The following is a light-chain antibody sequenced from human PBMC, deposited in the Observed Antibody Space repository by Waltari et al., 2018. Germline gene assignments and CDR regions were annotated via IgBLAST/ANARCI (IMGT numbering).Light chain of an antibody. J-gene: IGLJ3*02. V-gene: IGLV1-51*01. CDR3: ATWDTSLIAGV. CDR2: DKS. CDR1: RSNIGGNY. Sequence: QSVLTQPPSVSAAPGQKVTISCSGTRSNIGGNYVSWYQQIPGSAPKLLIYDKSQRPPGVPDRVSGSKSDASATLAITGLQTGDEAVYYCATWDTSLIAGVFGGGTTLTVL.